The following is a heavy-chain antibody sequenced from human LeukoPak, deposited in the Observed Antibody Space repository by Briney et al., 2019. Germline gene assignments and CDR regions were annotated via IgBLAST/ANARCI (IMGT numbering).Heavy chain of an antibody. CDR1: GGSISSSSYY. J-gene: IGHJ3*02. V-gene: IGHV4-39*01. CDR2: IYYSGST. Sequence: SETLSLTCTGSGGSISSSSYYWGWIRQPPGKGLEWIGSIYYSGSTYYNPSLKSRVTISVDTSKNQFSLKLSSVTAADTAVYYCASSLNWGKKAGAFDIWGQGTMVTVST. D-gene: IGHD7-27*01. CDR3: ASSLNWGKKAGAFDI.